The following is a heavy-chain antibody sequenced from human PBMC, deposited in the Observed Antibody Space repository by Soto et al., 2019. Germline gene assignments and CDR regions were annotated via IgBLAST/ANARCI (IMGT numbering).Heavy chain of an antibody. CDR2: INDSGNT. V-gene: IGHV4-34*01. J-gene: IGHJ6*03. Sequence: QVQLQQWGAGLLKPSETLSLTCAVYGGSFSGYYWSWIRQTPGKGLELIGEINDSGNTNNNPSLKSRVTILVDTPKNHLSLLLSSVTAADTAVYYCARGLLRLFGELSRRGGYYYYMDVWGKGAAVTVSS. D-gene: IGHD3-10*01. CDR1: GGSFSGYY. CDR3: ARGLLRLFGELSRRGGYYYYMDV.